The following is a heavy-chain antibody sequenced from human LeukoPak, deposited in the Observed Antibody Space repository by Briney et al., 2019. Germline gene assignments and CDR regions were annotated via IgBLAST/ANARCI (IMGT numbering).Heavy chain of an antibody. CDR2: LYSGGNL. Sequence: GGSLRLSCAGAGFALNTHYMSWVRQAPGKGLEWVSTLYSGGNLYYADSVQGRFTISRDDSQNTLYLQMNSLRTEDTAVYYCARGEGHNWNANELSYWGQGTLVTVSS. V-gene: IGHV3-53*01. D-gene: IGHD1-20*01. J-gene: IGHJ4*02. CDR1: GFALNTHY. CDR3: ARGEGHNWNANELSY.